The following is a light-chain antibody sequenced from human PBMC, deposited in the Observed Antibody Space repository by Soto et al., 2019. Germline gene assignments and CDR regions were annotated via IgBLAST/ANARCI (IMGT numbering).Light chain of an antibody. CDR3: QQYHNWPPIT. CDR2: GAS. V-gene: IGKV3-15*01. CDR1: QSVSNN. J-gene: IGKJ5*01. Sequence: EIVMTQSPATLPVSPGESATLSCRPSQSVSNNLTWYQHKPSQAPRLLXFGASTRASGIPARFSGSGSETDFTLTISSLQSEDSAVYYCQQYHNWPPITFGQGTRLEI.